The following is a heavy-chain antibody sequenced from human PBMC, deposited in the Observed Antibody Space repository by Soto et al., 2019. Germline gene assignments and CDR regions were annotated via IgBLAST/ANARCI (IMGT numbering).Heavy chain of an antibody. CDR1: GYTFADSG. CDR2: SSAYNGDT. Sequence: QVQLVQSGGEVKKPGASVKVSCKASGYTFADSGISWVRQAPGQGLEWLGWSSAYNGDTEYAQKFQGRVTMTTDTSTSTAYMELRSLTSDDTAVYYCARVPAAAFVPFDFWGQGTLVTVSS. V-gene: IGHV1-18*01. CDR3: ARVPAAAFVPFDF. J-gene: IGHJ4*02. D-gene: IGHD2-2*01.